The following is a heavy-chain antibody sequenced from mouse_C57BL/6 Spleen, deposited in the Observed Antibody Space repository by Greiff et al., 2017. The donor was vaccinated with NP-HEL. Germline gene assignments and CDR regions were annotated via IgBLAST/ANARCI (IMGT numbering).Heavy chain of an antibody. V-gene: IGHV1-77*01. J-gene: IGHJ1*03. Sequence: QVQLQQSGAELVKPGASVKISCKASGYTFTDYYINWVKQRPGQGLEWIGKIGPGSGSTYYNEKFKGKATLTADKSSSTAYMQLSSLTSEDSAVYFCARLGVYYDYGYWYFDVWGTGTTVTVSS. CDR1: GYTFTDYY. CDR2: IGPGSGST. CDR3: ARLGVYYDYGYWYFDV. D-gene: IGHD2-4*01.